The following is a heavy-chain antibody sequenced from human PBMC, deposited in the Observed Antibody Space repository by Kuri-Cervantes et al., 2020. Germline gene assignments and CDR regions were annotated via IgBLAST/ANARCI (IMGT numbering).Heavy chain of an antibody. CDR1: GYTFTGYY. D-gene: IGHD3-16*01. J-gene: IGHJ3*02. CDR2: ISAYNGNT. CDR3: VRDYPGDHDAFDI. Sequence: ASVKVSCKASGYTFTGYYMHWVRQAPGQGLEWMGWISAYNGNTNYAQNVQGRVIMTTDTSTSTVYMELRSLRSDDTAVYFCVRDYPGDHDAFDIWGQGTTVTVSS. V-gene: IGHV1-18*04.